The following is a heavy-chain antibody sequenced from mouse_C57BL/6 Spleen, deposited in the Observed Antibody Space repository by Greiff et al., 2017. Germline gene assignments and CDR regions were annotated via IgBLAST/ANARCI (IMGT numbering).Heavy chain of an antibody. J-gene: IGHJ4*01. D-gene: IGHD3-2*02. CDR3: TTRAAQAGMDY. V-gene: IGHV14-4*01. Sequence: VQLKQSGAELVRPGASVKLSCTASGFNIKDDYMHWVKQRPEQGLEWIGWIDPENGDTEYASKFQGKATITADTSSNTAYLQLSSLTSEDTAVYYCTTRAAQAGMDYWGQGTSVTVSS. CDR2: IDPENGDT. CDR1: GFNIKDDY.